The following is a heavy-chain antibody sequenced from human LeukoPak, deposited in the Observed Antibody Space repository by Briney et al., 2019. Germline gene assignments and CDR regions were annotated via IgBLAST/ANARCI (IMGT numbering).Heavy chain of an antibody. V-gene: IGHV1-2*02. CDR2: INPKSGGT. J-gene: IGHJ5*02. CDR1: GYIFTNYN. CDR3: ARDSDSSGYRPFDP. Sequence: ASVKVSCKASGYIFTNYNTHWVRQAPGQGLEWMGWINPKSGGTNYAQKFQGRVTITTDESTSTAYMELSSLRSEDTAVYYCARDSDSSGYRPFDPWGQGTLVTVSS. D-gene: IGHD3-22*01.